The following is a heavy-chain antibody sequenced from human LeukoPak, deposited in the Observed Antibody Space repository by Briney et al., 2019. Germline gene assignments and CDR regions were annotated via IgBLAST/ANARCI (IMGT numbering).Heavy chain of an antibody. CDR3: VRGGWELDY. Sequence: PGGSLRLSCAASGFSVRDFWMAWVRQAPGKGLEWVAHIKEDRTADYYVDSVKDRFSISKDDGKNSLHLQMNSLRVEDTAVYYCVRGGWELDYWGQGTLVTVSS. CDR2: IKEDRTAD. J-gene: IGHJ4*02. D-gene: IGHD1-1*01. V-gene: IGHV3-7*01. CDR1: GFSVRDFW.